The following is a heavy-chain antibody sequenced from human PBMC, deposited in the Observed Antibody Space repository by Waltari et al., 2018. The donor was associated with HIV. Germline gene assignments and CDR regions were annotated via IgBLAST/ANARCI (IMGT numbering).Heavy chain of an antibody. J-gene: IGHJ6*02. D-gene: IGHD6-25*01. Sequence: QVQLQESGPGLVKPSETLSLTCTVSGGSISSYYWSWIRQPAGKGLEWIGRIYTSGSTNYTPSLKRRVTMAVDTSKNQCSLKLSAVTAADTAVDYCARDSYSSGPPGVWGQGTTVTVAS. CDR2: IYTSGST. V-gene: IGHV4-4*07. CDR3: ARDSYSSGPPGV. CDR1: GGSISSYY.